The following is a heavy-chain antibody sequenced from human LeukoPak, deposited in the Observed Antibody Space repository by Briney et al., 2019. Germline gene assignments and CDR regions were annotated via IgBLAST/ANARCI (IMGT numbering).Heavy chain of an antibody. J-gene: IGHJ4*02. D-gene: IGHD1-14*01. CDR2: IKQDGSEK. V-gene: IGHV3-7*03. Sequence: GGSLRLSCAASGFTFSLYWMNWVRRAPGKGLEWVANIKQDGSEKNYVDSVKGRFTISRDNAKNSLYLRMNNLRVEDTAMYYCTRGHHGLEYWGQGTLVTVSS. CDR1: GFTFSLYW. CDR3: TRGHHGLEY.